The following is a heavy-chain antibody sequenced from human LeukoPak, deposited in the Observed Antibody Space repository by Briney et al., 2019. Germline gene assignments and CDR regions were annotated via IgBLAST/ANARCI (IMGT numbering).Heavy chain of an antibody. Sequence: GSLRLSCAASGFTFSSYGMHWVRPAPGKGLEWVAVISYDGSNKYYADSVKGRFTISRDNSKNTLYLQMNSLRAEDTAVYYCASPPSSWDYYFDYWGQGTLVTVSS. V-gene: IGHV3-30*03. CDR3: ASPPSSWDYYFDY. CDR1: GFTFSSYG. CDR2: ISYDGSNK. D-gene: IGHD6-13*01. J-gene: IGHJ4*02.